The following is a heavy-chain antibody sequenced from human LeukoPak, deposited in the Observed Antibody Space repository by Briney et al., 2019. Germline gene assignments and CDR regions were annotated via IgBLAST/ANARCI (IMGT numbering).Heavy chain of an antibody. J-gene: IGHJ4*02. Sequence: PSETLSLTCTVSGGSISSGDYYWSWIRQRPGKGLEWIGYIYYSGSTYYNPSLRSRVSISVGTSKNQFSLKLSSVTAADTAVYYCARAASDYDFVYWGQGTLVTVSS. CDR1: GGSISSGDYY. D-gene: IGHD5-12*01. CDR2: IYYSGST. CDR3: ARAASDYDFVY. V-gene: IGHV4-31*03.